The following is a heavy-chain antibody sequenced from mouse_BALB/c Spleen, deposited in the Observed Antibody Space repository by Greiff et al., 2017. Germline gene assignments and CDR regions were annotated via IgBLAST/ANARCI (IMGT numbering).Heavy chain of an antibody. CDR2: ISSGGGNT. V-gene: IGHV5-9*03. J-gene: IGHJ3*01. CDR3: AREEDDGYRGLFAY. D-gene: IGHD2-3*01. CDR1: GFTFSSYT. Sequence: EVHLVESGGGLVKPGGSLKLSCAASGFTFSSYTMSWVRQTPEKRLAWVATISSGGGNTYYPDSVKGRFTISRDNAKNNLYLHMSSLRSEDTALSYWAREEDDGYRGLFAYWGQGTLVTVSA.